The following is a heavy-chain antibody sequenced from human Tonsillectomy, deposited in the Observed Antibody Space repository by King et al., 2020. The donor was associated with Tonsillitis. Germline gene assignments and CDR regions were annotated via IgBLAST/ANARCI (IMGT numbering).Heavy chain of an antibody. CDR3: AKRAYCGGDCYSGYYYYYMDV. CDR1: GFTFSSYW. CDR2: INSDGSST. V-gene: IGHV3-74*01. D-gene: IGHD2-21*02. J-gene: IGHJ6*03. Sequence: VQLVESGGGLVQPGGSLRLSCAASGFTFSSYWMHWVRQAPGKGLVWVSRINSDGSSTSYADSVKGRFTISRDNAKNTLYLQMNSLRAEDTAVYYCAKRAYCGGDCYSGYYYYYMDVWGKGTTVTVSS.